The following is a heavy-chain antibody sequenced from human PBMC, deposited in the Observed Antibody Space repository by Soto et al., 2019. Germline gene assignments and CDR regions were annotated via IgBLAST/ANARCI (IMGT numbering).Heavy chain of an antibody. D-gene: IGHD3-10*01. Sequence: ASVKVSCKASGGTFSSYAISWVRQAPGQGLEWMGWISANNGNTNYAQKLQGRVTMTTDTSTSTAYMELSSLRSDDTAVYYCARDRALLWFGELLASDYWGQGTLVTVS. V-gene: IGHV1-18*01. CDR2: ISANNGNT. CDR1: GGTFSSYA. CDR3: ARDRALLWFGELLASDY. J-gene: IGHJ4*02.